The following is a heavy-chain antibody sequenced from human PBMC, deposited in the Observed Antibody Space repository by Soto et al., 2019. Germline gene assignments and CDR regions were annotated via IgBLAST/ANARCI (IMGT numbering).Heavy chain of an antibody. CDR2: INHSGST. V-gene: IGHV4-34*01. Sequence: QVQLQQWGAGLLKPSETLSLTCAVYGGSFSGYYWSWIRQPPGQGLEWIGEINHSGSTNYNPTLKSRVTISVDTSKNQFSLKLSSVTAADTAVYDCARGYQLPHGTSMDVWGKGTTVTVSS. D-gene: IGHD2-2*01. CDR1: GGSFSGYY. J-gene: IGHJ6*03. CDR3: ARGYQLPHGTSMDV.